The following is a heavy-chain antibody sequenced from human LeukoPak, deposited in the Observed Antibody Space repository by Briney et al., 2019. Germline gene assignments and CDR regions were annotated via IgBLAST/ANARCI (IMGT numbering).Heavy chain of an antibody. CDR2: ISWNSGSI. Sequence: GGSLRLSCAASGFTFDDYAMHWVRQAPGKGLEWVSGISWNSGSIGYADSVKGRFTISRDNAKNTLYLQMNSLRAEDTAVYYCARDMLAVAGTYNWFDPWGQGTLVAVSS. CDR1: GFTFDDYA. CDR3: ARDMLAVAGTYNWFDP. J-gene: IGHJ5*02. D-gene: IGHD6-19*01. V-gene: IGHV3-9*01.